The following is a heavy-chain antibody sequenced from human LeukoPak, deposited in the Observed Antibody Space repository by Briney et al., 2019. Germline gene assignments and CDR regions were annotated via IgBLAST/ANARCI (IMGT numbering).Heavy chain of an antibody. CDR1: GGSISSSSYY. V-gene: IGHV4-39*07. J-gene: IGHJ1*01. CDR2: IYYSGST. Sequence: SETLSLTCTVSGGSISSSSYYWGWIRQPPGKGLEWIGSIYYSGSTNYNPSLKSRVAISVDTSKNQFSLKLNYVTAADTAVYYCARGYCSSTICFQYFHHWGQGTLVTVSS. CDR3: ARGYCSSTICFQYFHH. D-gene: IGHD2-2*01.